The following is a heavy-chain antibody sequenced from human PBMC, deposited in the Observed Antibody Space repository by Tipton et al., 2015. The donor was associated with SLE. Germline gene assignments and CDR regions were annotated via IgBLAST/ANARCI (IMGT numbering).Heavy chain of an antibody. J-gene: IGHJ5*02. CDR1: GGSISSYY. CDR3: AKDSGDYDFGQDP. D-gene: IGHD3-3*01. V-gene: IGHV4-59*12. CDR2: THYSGTT. Sequence: TLSLTCTVSGGSISSYYWSWIRQPPGKGLEWIGYTHYSGTTNYDPSLKSRVSISIDTSKNQFSLKLSSVTAADTAVYYCAKDSGDYDFGQDPWGRGTLVTVSS.